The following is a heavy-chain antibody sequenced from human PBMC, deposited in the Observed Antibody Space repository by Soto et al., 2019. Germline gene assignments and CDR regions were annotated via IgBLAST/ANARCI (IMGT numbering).Heavy chain of an antibody. Sequence: SETLSLTCAVSGGSISSGGYSWSWIRQPPGKGLEWIGYIYHSGSTYYNPSLKSRVTISVDRSKNQFYLKLSSVTAAVTDVYFCARAYAIAGTLNWFEHVCQGTLLTVSS. CDR2: IYHSGST. V-gene: IGHV4-30-2*01. CDR1: GGSISSGGYS. J-gene: IGHJ5*01. CDR3: ARAYAIAGTLNWFEH. D-gene: IGHD2-8*01.